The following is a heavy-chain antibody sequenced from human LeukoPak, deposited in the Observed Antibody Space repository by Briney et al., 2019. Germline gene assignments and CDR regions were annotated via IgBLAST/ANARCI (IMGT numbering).Heavy chain of an antibody. CDR1: GGSFSGYY. D-gene: IGHD5-18*01. Sequence: PETLSLTCAVYGGSFSGYYWSWIRQPPGKGLEWIGEINHSGSTNYNPSLKSRVTISVDTSKNQFSLKLSSVTAADTAVYYCARGYSYGLADYWGQGTLVTVSS. V-gene: IGHV4-34*01. J-gene: IGHJ4*02. CDR3: ARGYSYGLADY. CDR2: INHSGST.